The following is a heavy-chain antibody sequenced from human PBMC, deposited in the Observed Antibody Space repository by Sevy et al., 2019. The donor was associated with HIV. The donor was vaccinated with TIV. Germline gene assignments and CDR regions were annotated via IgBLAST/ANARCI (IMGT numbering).Heavy chain of an antibody. CDR3: ARGRYYDFWSGYYPRDYYYYGMDV. D-gene: IGHD3-3*01. Sequence: SETLSLTCAVYGGSFSGYYWSWIRQPPGKGLEWIGEINHSGSTNYNPSLKSRVTISVDTSKNQFSLKLSSVTAADMAVYYCARGRYYDFWSGYYPRDYYYYGMDVWGQGTTVTVSS. J-gene: IGHJ6*02. V-gene: IGHV4-34*01. CDR2: INHSGST. CDR1: GGSFSGYY.